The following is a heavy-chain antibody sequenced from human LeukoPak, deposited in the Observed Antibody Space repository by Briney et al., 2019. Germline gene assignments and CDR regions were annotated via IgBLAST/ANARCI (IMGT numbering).Heavy chain of an antibody. Sequence: PGGSLRLSCAASGFTFSSYAMRWVRQAPGKGLEWVSVISGSGGDTNYADSVKGRFTISRDNSKNTLYLQMNTLRAEDTAVYYCAKPREGSGSYYKSFFDSWGQGTLVTVSS. V-gene: IGHV3-23*01. CDR2: ISGSGGDT. CDR1: GFTFSSYA. J-gene: IGHJ4*02. CDR3: AKPREGSGSYYKSFFDS. D-gene: IGHD3-10*01.